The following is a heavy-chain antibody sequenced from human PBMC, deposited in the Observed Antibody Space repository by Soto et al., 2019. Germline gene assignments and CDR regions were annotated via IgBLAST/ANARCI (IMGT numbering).Heavy chain of an antibody. Sequence: SETLSLTCSVSGGSISSSGYYWGWIRQPPGKGLEWIGSIYYSGSTYYNPSLKSRVTLSVDTSKNQFSLKLSSATAADTAVYYCARRDSYGYIEDWGQGTLVTVSS. CDR1: GGSISSSGYY. CDR3: ARRDSYGYIED. J-gene: IGHJ4*02. CDR2: IYYSGST. D-gene: IGHD3-16*01. V-gene: IGHV4-39*01.